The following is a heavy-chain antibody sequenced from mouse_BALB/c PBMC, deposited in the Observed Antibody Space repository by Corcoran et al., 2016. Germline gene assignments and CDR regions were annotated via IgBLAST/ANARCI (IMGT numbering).Heavy chain of an antibody. Sequence: EVQLQQSGAELVRPGALVKLSCKASGFNIKDYYMHWVKQRPEQGLEWIGWIDPENGNTIYDPKFQGKASITADTASNTAYLQISSLTSEDTAVYYCATGLQYYYAMDYWGQGTSVTVSS. D-gene: IGHD3-1*01. V-gene: IGHV14-1*02. CDR1: GFNIKDYY. CDR2: IDPENGNT. CDR3: ATGLQYYYAMDY. J-gene: IGHJ4*01.